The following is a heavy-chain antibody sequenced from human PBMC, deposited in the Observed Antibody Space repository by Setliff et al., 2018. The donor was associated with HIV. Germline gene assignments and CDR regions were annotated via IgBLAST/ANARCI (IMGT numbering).Heavy chain of an antibody. CDR1: GFSFNNYV. CDR3: AREELVGGFDY. J-gene: IGHJ4*02. D-gene: IGHD6-13*01. Sequence: GGSLRLSCAASGFSFNNYVMHWVRHAPGKGLEWAAVISYDGSDIYYADSVKGRFTISRDNSKNTLYLQMNSLRAEDTAVYYCAREELVGGFDYWGQGTLVTVSS. CDR2: ISYDGSDI. V-gene: IGHV3-30*04.